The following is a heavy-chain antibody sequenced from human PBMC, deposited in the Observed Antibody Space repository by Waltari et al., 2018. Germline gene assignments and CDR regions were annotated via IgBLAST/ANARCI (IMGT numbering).Heavy chain of an antibody. J-gene: IGHJ4*02. Sequence: QVQLQQWGAGLLKPSETLSLTCAVYGGSFSGYYWSWIRQPPGKGLEWLGEINHSGSTNYNPSLKSRVTISVDTSKNQFSLKLSSVTAADTAVYYCARGGRGPRYFDYWGQGTLVTVSS. CDR2: INHSGST. CDR1: GGSFSGYY. V-gene: IGHV4-34*01. CDR3: ARGGRGPRYFDY.